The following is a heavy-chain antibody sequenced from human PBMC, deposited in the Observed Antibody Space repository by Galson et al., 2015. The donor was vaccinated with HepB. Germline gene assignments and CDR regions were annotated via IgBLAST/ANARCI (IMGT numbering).Heavy chain of an antibody. CDR2: IKEDGGEK. J-gene: IGHJ2*01. V-gene: IGHV3-7*03. CDR1: GFTFKNYW. Sequence: SLRLSCAASGFTFKNYWMSWVRQAPGKGLERVANIKEDGGEKHCVDSVKGRFSISRDNANKSLFLQMNSLRAEDTAGYYCARIYDFWIGSNDWYWFFDLWGRGTLVTVSS. D-gene: IGHD3-3*01. CDR3: ARIYDFWIGSNDWYWFFDL.